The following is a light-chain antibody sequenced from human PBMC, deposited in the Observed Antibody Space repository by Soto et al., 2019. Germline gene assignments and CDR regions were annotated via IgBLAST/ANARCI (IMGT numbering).Light chain of an antibody. V-gene: IGKV3-15*01. J-gene: IGKJ4*01. CDR3: QHYSNWLS. Sequence: EIVLTQLPATLSVSPGDRVTLSCRASQSVGSTLAWYQQKPGQPPRLLIRGASTRATGVPARFGGSGSGTEFTLTIHSLQSEDFAVYFCQHYSNWLSFGGGTKVEI. CDR2: GAS. CDR1: QSVGST.